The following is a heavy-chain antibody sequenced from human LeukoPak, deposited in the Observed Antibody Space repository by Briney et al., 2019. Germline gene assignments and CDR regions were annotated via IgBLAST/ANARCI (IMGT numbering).Heavy chain of an antibody. D-gene: IGHD6-13*01. Sequence: SQTLSLTCAVSGGSISSGGYSWSWLRQPPGTGLEWIGYIYHSASTYYNPSLKSRVTISADRSKNQFPLKLSSVTAADTAVYYCARVFEAAAGKAPPYWYFDLWGRGALVTVSS. V-gene: IGHV4-30-2*01. J-gene: IGHJ2*01. CDR1: GGSISSGGYS. CDR2: IYHSAST. CDR3: ARVFEAAAGKAPPYWYFDL.